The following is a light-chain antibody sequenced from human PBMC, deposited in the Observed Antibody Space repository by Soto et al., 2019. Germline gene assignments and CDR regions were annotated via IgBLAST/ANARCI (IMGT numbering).Light chain of an antibody. CDR2: DAS. Sequence: DIQMTQSPSSLSASVGDRVTITCQASQDISNYLNWYQQKPGKAPKLLIYDASNLETGVPSRFSGSGSVTDCTFAIRSLQPEDIATYYCQHYDNLPIYTFGQGTNLDIK. V-gene: IGKV1-33*01. CDR1: QDISNY. CDR3: QHYDNLPIYT. J-gene: IGKJ2*01.